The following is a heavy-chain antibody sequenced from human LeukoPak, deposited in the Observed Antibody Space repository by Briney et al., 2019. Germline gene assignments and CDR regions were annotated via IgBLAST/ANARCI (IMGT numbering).Heavy chain of an antibody. J-gene: IGHJ6*03. D-gene: IGHD3-3*01. CDR3: ARGVFGVAGYFYMDV. CDR2: VIPIFGTA. Sequence: SAKVSCKASGGSFSSYTISWVRQAPGQGLEWMGGVIPIFGTANYAPKFQGRVTITTDESTTTAYMELNSLRSDDTAVYFCARGVFGVAGYFYMDVWGKGTTVTVSS. CDR1: GGSFSSYT. V-gene: IGHV1-69*05.